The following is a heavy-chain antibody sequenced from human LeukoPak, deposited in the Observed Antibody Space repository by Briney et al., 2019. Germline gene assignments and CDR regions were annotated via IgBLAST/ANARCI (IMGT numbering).Heavy chain of an antibody. CDR2: INSDGSST. CDR1: GFTFSSYW. J-gene: IGHJ5*02. V-gene: IGHV3-74*01. Sequence: GGSLRLSCAASGFTFSSYWMHWVRQAPGKGLVWVSRINSDGSSTSYADSVKGRFTISRDNAKNTLYLQMNSLRAEDTAVYYCARARSTSCQRGFDPWGQGTLVTVSS. D-gene: IGHD2-2*01. CDR3: ARARSTSCQRGFDP.